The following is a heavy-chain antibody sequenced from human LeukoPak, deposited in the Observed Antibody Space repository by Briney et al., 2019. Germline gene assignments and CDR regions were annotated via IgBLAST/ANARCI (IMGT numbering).Heavy chain of an antibody. CDR2: ISYDGSNK. CDR3: ARDPGDGDYYYYGMDV. J-gene: IGHJ6*02. CDR1: GFTFSGST. D-gene: IGHD3-16*01. V-gene: IGHV3-30-3*01. Sequence: GGSLRLSCAASGFTFSGSTMHWVRQAPGKGLEWVAVISYDGSNKYYADSVKGRFTISRDNSKNTLYLQMNSQRAEDTAVYYCARDPGDGDYYYYGMDVWGQGTTVTVSS.